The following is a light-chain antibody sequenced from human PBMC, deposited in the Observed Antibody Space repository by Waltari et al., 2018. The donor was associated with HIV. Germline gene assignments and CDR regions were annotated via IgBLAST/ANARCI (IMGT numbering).Light chain of an antibody. Sequence: SVLAQPPSVSGTPGQGVTISCSGSNSNIGSNHVYCYRQPPGSAPPLLLYNNNQRPSGVPDRFAGSKSGTSASLASSVLRSEDEADYYCAAWDDSLSAVVFGGGTKLTVL. CDR1: NSNIGSNH. CDR3: AAWDDSLSAVV. J-gene: IGLJ2*01. CDR2: NNN. V-gene: IGLV1-47*01.